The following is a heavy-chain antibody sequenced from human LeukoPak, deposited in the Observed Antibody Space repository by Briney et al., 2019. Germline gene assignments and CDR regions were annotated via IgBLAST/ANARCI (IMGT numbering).Heavy chain of an antibody. CDR3: ARVGYGSGSYYNGPLYYYYYMDV. J-gene: IGHJ6*03. CDR2: IYYSGST. V-gene: IGHV4-59*01. Sequence: LETLSLTCTVSGGSIISYYWSWIRQPPGKGLEWIGYIYYSGSTNYNPSLKSRVTISVDTSKNQFSLKLSSVTAADTAVYYCARVGYGSGSYYNGPLYYYYYMDVWGKGTTVTISS. D-gene: IGHD3-10*01. CDR1: GGSIISYY.